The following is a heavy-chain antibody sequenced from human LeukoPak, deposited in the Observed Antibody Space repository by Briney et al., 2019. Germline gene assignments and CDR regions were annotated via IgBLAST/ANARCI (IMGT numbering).Heavy chain of an antibody. CDR3: AKGGASVTRYVDY. V-gene: IGHV3-23*01. CDR2: ISGPGDNT. J-gene: IGHJ4*02. D-gene: IGHD4-17*01. CDR1: GFTFSSYG. Sequence: GGSLRLSCAASGFTFSSYGMGWVRQAPGKGLEWVSVISGPGDNTYSADSVKGRFAIFRDNSQNTLYLQMNSLRPEDTAVYYCAKGGASVTRYVDYWGQGTLVTVSS.